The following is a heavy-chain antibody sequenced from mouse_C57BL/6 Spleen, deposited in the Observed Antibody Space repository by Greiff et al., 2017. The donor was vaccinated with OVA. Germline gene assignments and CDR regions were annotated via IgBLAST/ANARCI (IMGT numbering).Heavy chain of an antibody. J-gene: IGHJ2*01. CDR1: GYTFTSYW. V-gene: IGHV1-69*01. Sequence: VQLQQPGAELVMPGASVKLSCKASGYTFTSYWMHWVKQRPGQGLEWIGEIDPSDSYTNYNQQFKGQSTVTVDKSSSTAYMQLSSLTSEDSAVYYCARSTVVAPYFDYWGQGTTLTVSS. CDR2: IDPSDSYT. D-gene: IGHD1-1*01. CDR3: ARSTVVAPYFDY.